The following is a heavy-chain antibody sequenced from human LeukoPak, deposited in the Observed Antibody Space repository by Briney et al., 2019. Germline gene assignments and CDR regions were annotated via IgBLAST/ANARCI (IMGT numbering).Heavy chain of an antibody. CDR2: IYTSGST. D-gene: IGHD3-22*01. J-gene: IGHJ2*01. Sequence: SETLSLXCTVSGDSFSSNYWSWIRQPAGKTLEWIGRIYTSGSTNYNPSLKSRITMSVDTSNNQLSLKLRSVTAADTAVYYCARIHRRADSSGYYYEDWYFDLWGRGTLVTVSS. CDR3: ARIHRRADSSGYYYEDWYFDL. V-gene: IGHV4-4*07. CDR1: GDSFSSNY.